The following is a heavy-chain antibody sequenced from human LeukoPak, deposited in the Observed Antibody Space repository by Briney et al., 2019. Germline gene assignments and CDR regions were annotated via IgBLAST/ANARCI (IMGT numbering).Heavy chain of an antibody. CDR3: ARAAAAGTAYYNYMDV. D-gene: IGHD6-13*01. V-gene: IGHV1-2*02. CDR2: INPNSGGT. CDR1: GYTFTSYY. J-gene: IGHJ6*03. Sequence: ASVKVSCKASGYTFTSYYMHWVRQAPGQGLEWMGWINPNSGGTNYAQKFQGRVTMTRDMSTSTVYMELSSLRSEDTAVYYCARAAAAGTAYYNYMDVWGKGTTVTVSS.